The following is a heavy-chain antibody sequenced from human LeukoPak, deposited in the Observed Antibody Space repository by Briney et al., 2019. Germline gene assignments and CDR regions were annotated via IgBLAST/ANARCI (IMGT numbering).Heavy chain of an antibody. V-gene: IGHV3-73*01. Sequence: GGSLRLSCAASGFTFSGSVMHWVRQASGKGLEWVGRIRSKANSYATGYVASVKGRFTISRDDSRNMAYLQMNSLKIEDTAVYYCSVNYCSGGSCYMFWGQGTLVTVSS. J-gene: IGHJ4*02. D-gene: IGHD2-15*01. CDR2: IRSKANSYAT. CDR3: SVNYCSGGSCYMF. CDR1: GFTFSGSV.